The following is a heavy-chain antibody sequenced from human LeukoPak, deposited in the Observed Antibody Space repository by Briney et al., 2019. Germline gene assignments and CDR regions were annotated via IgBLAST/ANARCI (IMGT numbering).Heavy chain of an antibody. J-gene: IGHJ4*02. Sequence: SETLSLTCTVSGGSVSSGTYYWSWIRQPPGEGLEWIGYIYYSGSTNYNPSLKSRVTISVDTSKSQFSLKLSSVTAADTAVYYCARLRYYDSSGFNYFDYWGQGTLVTVSS. CDR3: ARLRYYDSSGFNYFDY. CDR1: GGSVSSGTYY. D-gene: IGHD3-22*01. V-gene: IGHV4-61*01. CDR2: IYYSGST.